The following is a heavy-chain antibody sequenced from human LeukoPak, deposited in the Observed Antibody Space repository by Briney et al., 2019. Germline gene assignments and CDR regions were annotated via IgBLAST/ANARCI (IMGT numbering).Heavy chain of an antibody. CDR2: IKHRGST. CDR3: ARGCPYDILTGPVYYFDY. D-gene: IGHD3-9*01. CDR1: GGSFSVYY. Sequence: PSETLSLTCAVYGGSFSVYYGSCIRQPPGKGLEWIGEIKHRGSTNYNTSLKSRVTISVDTSKNQFSLKLSSVTAADTAVYYCARGCPYDILTGPVYYFDYWGQGTLVTVS. J-gene: IGHJ4*02. V-gene: IGHV4-34*01.